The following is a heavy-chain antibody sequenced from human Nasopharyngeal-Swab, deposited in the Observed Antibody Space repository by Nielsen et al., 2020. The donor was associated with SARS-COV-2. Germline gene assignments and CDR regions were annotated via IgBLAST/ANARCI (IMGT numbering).Heavy chain of an antibody. CDR1: GGSISSSNW. D-gene: IGHD1-26*01. J-gene: IGHJ3*02. Sequence: GSLRLSCAVSGGSISSSNWWSWDRQPPGKGLEWIGEIYHSGSTNYNPSLKSRVTISVDESKNQFSLKLSSVTAADTAVYFCARDVVGATTTDAFDIWGQGTMVTVSS. CDR2: IYHSGST. CDR3: ARDVVGATTTDAFDI. V-gene: IGHV4-4*01.